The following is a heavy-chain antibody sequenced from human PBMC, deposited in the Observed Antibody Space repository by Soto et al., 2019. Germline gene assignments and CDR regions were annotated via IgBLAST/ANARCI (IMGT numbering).Heavy chain of an antibody. D-gene: IGHD2-2*01. CDR2: ISGSGGST. J-gene: IGHJ4*02. CDR3: AKDIRSEDILVVPAIDY. Sequence: PGGSLRLSCAASGFTFSSYAMSWVRQAPGKGLEWVSAISGSGGSTYYADSVKGRFTISRDNSKNTLYLQMNSLRAEDTAVYYCAKDIRSEDILVVPAIDYWGQGTLVTVSS. V-gene: IGHV3-23*01. CDR1: GFTFSSYA.